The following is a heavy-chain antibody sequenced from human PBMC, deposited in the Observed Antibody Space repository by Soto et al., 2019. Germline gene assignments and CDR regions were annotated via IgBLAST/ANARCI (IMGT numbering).Heavy chain of an antibody. V-gene: IGHV4-31*03. CDR2: IYYSGST. Sequence: SETLSLTCTVSGGSISSGGYYWSWIRQHPGKGLEWIGYIYYSGSTYYNPSLKSRVTISVDTSKNQFSLKLSSVTAADTVVYYCARDYYDSSGTYGMDVWGQGTTVTVSS. J-gene: IGHJ6*02. CDR3: ARDYYDSSGTYGMDV. D-gene: IGHD3-22*01. CDR1: GGSISSGGYY.